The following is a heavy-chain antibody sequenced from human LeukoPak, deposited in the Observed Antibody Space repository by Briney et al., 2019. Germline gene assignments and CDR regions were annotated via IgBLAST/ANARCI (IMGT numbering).Heavy chain of an antibody. Sequence: ASVKVSCKASGYTFTSYGISWVRQAPGQGLEWMGWISAYNGNTNYAQKLQGRVTMTTDTSTSTAYMELRSLRSDDTAVYYCARDGAPGKVPYYYYYMDVWGKGTTVTISS. J-gene: IGHJ6*03. CDR1: GYTFTSYG. D-gene: IGHD3-10*01. V-gene: IGHV1-18*01. CDR3: ARDGAPGKVPYYYYYMDV. CDR2: ISAYNGNT.